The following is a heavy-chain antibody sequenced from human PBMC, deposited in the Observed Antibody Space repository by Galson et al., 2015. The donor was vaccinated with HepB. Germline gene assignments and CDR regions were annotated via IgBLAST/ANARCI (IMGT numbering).Heavy chain of an antibody. V-gene: IGHV3-21*01. CDR1: GLTFSSYS. CDR2: ISSSSSYI. J-gene: IGHJ2*01. D-gene: IGHD3-3*01. CDR3: ARDLTSSSITIFGVVTPRGYFDL. Sequence: SLRLSCAASGLTFSSYSMNWVRQAPGKGLEWVSSISSSSSYIYYADSVKGRFAISRDNAKNSLYLQMNSLRAEDTAVYYCARDLTSSSITIFGVVTPRGYFDLWGRGTLVTVSS.